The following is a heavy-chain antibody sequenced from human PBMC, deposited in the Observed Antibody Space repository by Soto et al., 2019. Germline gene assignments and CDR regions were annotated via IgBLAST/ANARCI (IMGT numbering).Heavy chain of an antibody. CDR2: ISYDGSNK. Sequence: VQLVESGGGLVKPGGSLRLSCAASGFTFSSYSMNWVRQAPGKGLEWVAVISYDGSNKYYADSVKGRFTISRDNSKNTLYLQMNSLRAEDTAVYYCASQTAMVTFDYWGQGTLVTVSS. D-gene: IGHD5-18*01. CDR3: ASQTAMVTFDY. V-gene: IGHV3-30*03. CDR1: GFTFSSYS. J-gene: IGHJ4*02.